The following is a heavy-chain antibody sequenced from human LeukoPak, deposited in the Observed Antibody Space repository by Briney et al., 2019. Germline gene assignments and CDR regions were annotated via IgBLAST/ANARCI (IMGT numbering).Heavy chain of an antibody. J-gene: IGHJ2*01. Sequence: GGSLRLSCAASGFTFSDYYMSWIRQAPGKGLEWVSFISSGGNTINYADSMKGRFTISRDNAKNSLYLQMNSLRAADTAVYYCAQLRGYFDLWGRGTLVTVSS. CDR3: AQLRGYFDL. CDR1: GFTFSDYY. CDR2: ISSGGNTI. D-gene: IGHD5-24*01. V-gene: IGHV3-11*04.